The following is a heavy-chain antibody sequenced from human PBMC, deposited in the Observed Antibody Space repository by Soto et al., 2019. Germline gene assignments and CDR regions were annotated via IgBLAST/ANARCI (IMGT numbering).Heavy chain of an antibody. CDR3: ARDKGRGQLGGNYYYALDV. Sequence: QVQLVQSGAEVLKPGSSVKLSCKASGDTFDTFAISWVRQAPGQGLEWMGGIIPIFRTPDYAQKFEGSVTITADVSTSTALMEMSSLRSDDTAVYYCARDKGRGQLGGNYYYALDVWGQGTTVTVSS. V-gene: IGHV1-69*12. CDR2: IIPIFRTP. CDR1: GDTFDTFA. D-gene: IGHD1-1*01. J-gene: IGHJ6*02.